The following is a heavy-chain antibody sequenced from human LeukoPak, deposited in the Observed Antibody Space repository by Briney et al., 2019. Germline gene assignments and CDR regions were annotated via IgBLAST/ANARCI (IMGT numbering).Heavy chain of an antibody. J-gene: IGHJ5*02. CDR1: GGTFSSYA. D-gene: IGHD3-3*01. CDR2: IIPIFGTA. V-gene: IGHV1-69*05. CDR3: ASCDLEWDQTFDP. Sequence: GASVKVSCKASGGTFSSYAISWVRQAPGQGLEWMGGIIPIFGTANYAQKFQGRVTITTDESTSTAYMELSSLRSEDTAVYYCASCDLEWDQTFDPWGQGTLVTVSS.